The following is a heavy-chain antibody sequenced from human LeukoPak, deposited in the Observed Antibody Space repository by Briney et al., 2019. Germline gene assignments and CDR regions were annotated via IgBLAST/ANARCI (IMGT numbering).Heavy chain of an antibody. V-gene: IGHV3-33*01. Sequence: GGSLRLSCAASGFTFSSYDMHWVRQAPGTGLEWVAVIWYDGSNKYYADSVKGRFTISRDNSKNTLYLQMNSLRAEDTAVYYCARVHGSSWHHYFDYWGQGTLVTVSS. D-gene: IGHD6-13*01. CDR2: IWYDGSNK. CDR1: GFTFSSYD. CDR3: ARVHGSSWHHYFDY. J-gene: IGHJ4*02.